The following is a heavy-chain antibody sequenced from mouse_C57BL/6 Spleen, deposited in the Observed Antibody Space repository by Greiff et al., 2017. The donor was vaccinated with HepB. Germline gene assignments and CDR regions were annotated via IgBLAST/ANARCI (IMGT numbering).Heavy chain of an antibody. D-gene: IGHD1-1*01. CDR3: VRSLTAVVGFDY. V-gene: IGHV1-39*01. CDR1: GYTFTDYN. CDR2: INPNDGTT. J-gene: IGHJ2*01. Sequence: VQLKESGPELVKPGASVKISCKASGYTFTDYNMNWVKQSNGKSLEWIGVINPNDGTTSYNQKFKGKATLTVDQSSSTAYMQLNSLTYEDSAVYCCVRSLTAVVGFDYWGQGTTLTVSS.